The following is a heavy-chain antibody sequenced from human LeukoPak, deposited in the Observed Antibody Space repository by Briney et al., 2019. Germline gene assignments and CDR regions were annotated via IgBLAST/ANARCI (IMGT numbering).Heavy chain of an antibody. CDR2: IHYSGST. J-gene: IGHJ1*01. Sequence: PSETLSLTCTVSGGSISDDYWSWIRQPPGKGLEWIGYIHYSGSTYYNPSLKSRLTISVDTSKKQFSLKVSSVTAADTAVYYCARQSIAVAGTAYFQHWGQGTLVTVSS. V-gene: IGHV4-59*08. D-gene: IGHD6-19*01. CDR1: GGSISDDY. CDR3: ARQSIAVAGTAYFQH.